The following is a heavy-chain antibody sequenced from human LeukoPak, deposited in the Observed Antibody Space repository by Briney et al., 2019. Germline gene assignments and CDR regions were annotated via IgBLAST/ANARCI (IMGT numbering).Heavy chain of an antibody. CDR2: ISYDGSNK. J-gene: IGHJ6*02. CDR3: AKDLGKSGYYLYGMDV. Sequence: GRSLRLSCAASGFTFSSYAMHWVRQAPGKGLEWVAVISYDGSNKYYADSMKGRFTISRDNSKNTLYLQMNSLRAEDTAVYYCAKDLGKSGYYLYGMDVWGQGTTVTVSS. CDR1: GFTFSSYA. V-gene: IGHV3-30-3*01. D-gene: IGHD3-22*01.